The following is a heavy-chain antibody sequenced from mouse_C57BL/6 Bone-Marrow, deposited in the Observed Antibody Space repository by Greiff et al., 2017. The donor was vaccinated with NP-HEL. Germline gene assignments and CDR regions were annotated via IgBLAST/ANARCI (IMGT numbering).Heavy chain of an antibody. D-gene: IGHD1-1*01. Sequence: VQLQQSGPELVKPGASVKISCKASGYAFSSSWMNWVKQRPGKGLEWIGRIYPGDGDTNYNGKFKGKATLTADKSSSTAYMQLSSLTSEDSAVYFCASYYGSRYFDYWGQGTTLTVSS. J-gene: IGHJ2*01. V-gene: IGHV1-82*01. CDR2: IYPGDGDT. CDR1: GYAFSSSW. CDR3: ASYYGSRYFDY.